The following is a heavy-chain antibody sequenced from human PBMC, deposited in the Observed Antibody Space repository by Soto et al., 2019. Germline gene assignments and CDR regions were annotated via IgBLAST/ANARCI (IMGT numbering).Heavy chain of an antibody. Sequence: QVQLQESGPGLVKPSQTLSLTCTVSGGSISSAAYYWSWIRQHPGKGLEWIGYISHSGSTYYTPSLKSCVIISADTSKNQFSVNLTSVTAADTAVYYCAREYTYGSNFFDCWGQGALVTVSS. CDR1: GGSISSAAYY. J-gene: IGHJ4*02. CDR2: ISHSGST. V-gene: IGHV4-31*03. D-gene: IGHD5-18*01. CDR3: AREYTYGSNFFDC.